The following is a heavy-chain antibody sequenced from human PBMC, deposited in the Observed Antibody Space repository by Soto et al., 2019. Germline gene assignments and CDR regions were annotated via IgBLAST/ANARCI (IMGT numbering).Heavy chain of an antibody. V-gene: IGHV3-23*01. CDR1: GFSFSSYA. CDR2: ISGSDGST. Sequence: EVQLLESGGGLVQPGGSLRLSCAASGFSFSSYAMTWVRQAPGKGLEWVSAISGSDGSTYYTDSVKGRFTISRDKSKNTLYLQMNSLRAEDTAVYYCAKGAYSYVSLIYYFDYWGQGSLVTVSS. D-gene: IGHD5-18*01. CDR3: AKGAYSYVSLIYYFDY. J-gene: IGHJ4*02.